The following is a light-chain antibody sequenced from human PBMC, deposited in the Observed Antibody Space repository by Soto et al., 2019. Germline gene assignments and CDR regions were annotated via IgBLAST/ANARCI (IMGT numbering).Light chain of an antibody. V-gene: IGKV3D-15*01. CDR2: GAS. CDR1: QSVSSN. J-gene: IGKJ4*01. Sequence: EIVMTQSPATLSVSPGKRATLSCRASQSVSSNLGWYQQKPGQSPRLLIYGASTRATGIPVRFSGSGSGTEFTLTISSLQSEDFAIYYCQQYDNWPLTFGGGTKVDIK. CDR3: QQYDNWPLT.